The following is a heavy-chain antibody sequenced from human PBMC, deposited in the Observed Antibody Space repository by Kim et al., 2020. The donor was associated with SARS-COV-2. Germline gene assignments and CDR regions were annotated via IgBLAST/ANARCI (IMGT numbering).Heavy chain of an antibody. J-gene: IGHJ2*01. CDR1: GFTFSDYY. CDR2: ISSSSSYT. Sequence: GGSLRLSCAASGFTFSDYYMSWIRQAPGKGLEWVSYISSSSSYTNYADSVKGRFTISRDNAKNSLYLQMNSLRAEDTAVYYCARARTTVTIGVVVLYFDLWGRGTLVTVSS. D-gene: IGHD4-17*01. V-gene: IGHV3-11*06. CDR3: ARARTTVTIGVVVLYFDL.